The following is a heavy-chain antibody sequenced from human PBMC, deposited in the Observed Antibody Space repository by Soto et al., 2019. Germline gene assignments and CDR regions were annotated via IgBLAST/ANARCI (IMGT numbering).Heavy chain of an antibody. J-gene: IGHJ4*02. CDR3: AYGSSSAWIDY. Sequence: PSETLSRTCSVSGDSMRGYHFYWGWNRQAPGKGLEWIGSAYFSGGNTYYSPSLKSRVSISVDTSKNEFSLRLTSLTAADTAVYFCAYGSSSAWIDYWGQGTLVTVSS. D-gene: IGHD6-25*01. V-gene: IGHV4-39*01. CDR1: GDSMRGYHFY. CDR2: AYFSGGNT.